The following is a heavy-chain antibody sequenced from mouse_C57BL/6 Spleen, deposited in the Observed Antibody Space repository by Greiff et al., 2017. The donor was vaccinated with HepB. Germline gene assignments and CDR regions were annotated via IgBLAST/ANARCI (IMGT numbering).Heavy chain of an antibody. Sequence: EVTLMESGGGLVQPGGSLKLSCAASGIDFSRYWMSWVRRAPGKGLEWIGEINPDSSTINYAPSLKDKFIISRDNAKNTLYLQRSKVRSEDTALYYCARQIYYDYDYAMDYWGQGTSVTVSS. CDR1: GIDFSRYW. CDR3: ARQIYYDYDYAMDY. D-gene: IGHD2-4*01. V-gene: IGHV4-1*01. CDR2: INPDSSTI. J-gene: IGHJ4*01.